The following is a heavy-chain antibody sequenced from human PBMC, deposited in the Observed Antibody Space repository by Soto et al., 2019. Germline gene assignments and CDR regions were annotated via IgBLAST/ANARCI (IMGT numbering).Heavy chain of an antibody. CDR3: AKGGYLSGGSCSLRPWGFDY. D-gene: IGHD2-15*01. V-gene: IGHV3-30*18. CDR1: GFTFSSYG. CDR2: ISYDGSNE. Sequence: QVQLVESGGGVVQPGRSLRLSCAVSGFTFSSYGMHWVRQAPGKGLEWVTVISYDGSNEYYADSVKGRFTISRDNSKNPLYLQMNSLRAEDKAVYYRAKGGYLSGGSCSLRPWGFDYWGQGTLVTVSS. J-gene: IGHJ4*02.